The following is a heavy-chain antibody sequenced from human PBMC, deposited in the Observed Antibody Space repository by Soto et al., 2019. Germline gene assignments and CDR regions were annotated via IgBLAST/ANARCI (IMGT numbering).Heavy chain of an antibody. CDR2: IIPIFGTA. V-gene: IGHV1-69*12. CDR3: ARGNHRWLQLGYFDL. CDR1: GGTFSSYT. Sequence: QVQLVQSGAEVKKPGSSVTVSCKASGGTFSSYTISWVRQAPGQGLEWIGGIIPIFGTANYAQKFQGRVTITADESTSKAYMELSRLRSEDTAVYYCARGNHRWLQLGYFDLWGRGTLVTVSS. D-gene: IGHD5-12*01. J-gene: IGHJ2*01.